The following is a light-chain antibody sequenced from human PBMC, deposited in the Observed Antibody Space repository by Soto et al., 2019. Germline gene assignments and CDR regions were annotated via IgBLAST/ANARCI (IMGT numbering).Light chain of an antibody. CDR3: LQYYNTPRT. Sequence: DIVMTQSPDSWAVSLRERATINCKSSQSVLYSSNSNNYLAWYQQQLGQPPKLLICRASTRDSGVPDRFSGSGSGTDFPLPISSLRAEAVAVYYCLQYYNTPRTFGQGTKVDTK. V-gene: IGKV4-1*01. J-gene: IGKJ1*01. CDR2: RAS. CDR1: QSVLYSSNSNNY.